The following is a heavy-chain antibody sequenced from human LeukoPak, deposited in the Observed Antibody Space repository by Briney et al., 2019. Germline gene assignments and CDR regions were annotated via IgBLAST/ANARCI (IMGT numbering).Heavy chain of an antibody. CDR3: ARDGRGYCDKTSCRPFDS. Sequence: GGSLRLSCAASRFTFSSYAMSWVRQAPGKGLEPVAYISGSGSTTSYADSVKGRFTISRDNAKNLLFLQMNSLRAEDTAVYYCARDGRGYCDKTSCRPFDSWGQGILITVSS. CDR1: RFTFSSYA. V-gene: IGHV3-48*03. D-gene: IGHD2-2*01. CDR2: ISGSGSTT. J-gene: IGHJ4*02.